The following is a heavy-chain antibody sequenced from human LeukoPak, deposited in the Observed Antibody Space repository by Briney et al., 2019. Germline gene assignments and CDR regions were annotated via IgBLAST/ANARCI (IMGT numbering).Heavy chain of an antibody. J-gene: IGHJ6*04. D-gene: IGHD6-19*01. CDR2: INAGNGNT. Sequence: ASVKVSCKASGYTFTSYAMHWVRQAPGQRLEWMGWINAGNGNTKYSQEFQGRVTITRDTSASTAYMELSSLRSEDVAVYYCARSSFIAVALDVWGKGTTVTVSS. CDR3: ARSSFIAVALDV. CDR1: GYTFTSYA. V-gene: IGHV1-3*03.